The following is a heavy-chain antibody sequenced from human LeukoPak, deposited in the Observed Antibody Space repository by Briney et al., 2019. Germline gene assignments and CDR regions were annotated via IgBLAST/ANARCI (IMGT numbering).Heavy chain of an antibody. CDR3: ARGQYYYDSSGYPVGYFDY. CDR2: INPNSGGT. V-gene: IGHV1-2*02. CDR1: GYTFTCYY. J-gene: IGHJ4*02. Sequence: ASVKVSCKASGYTFTCYYMHWVRQAPGQGLEWMGWINPNSGGTNYAQKFQGRVTMTRDTSISTAYMELSRLRSDDTAVYYCARGQYYYDSSGYPVGYFDYWGQGTLVTVSS. D-gene: IGHD3-22*01.